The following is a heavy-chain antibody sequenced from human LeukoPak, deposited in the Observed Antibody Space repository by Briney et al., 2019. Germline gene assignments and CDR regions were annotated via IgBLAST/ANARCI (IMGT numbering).Heavy chain of an antibody. CDR3: ARGVPLRGYYDSSGYFDY. CDR1: GGTFSSYA. CDR2: IIPILGIA. J-gene: IGHJ4*02. D-gene: IGHD3-22*01. V-gene: IGHV1-69*04. Sequence: ASVKVSCKASGGTFSSYAISWVRQAPGQGLEWMGRIIPILGIANYAQKFQGRVTITADKSTSTAYMELSSLRSEDTAVYYCARGVPLRGYYDSSGYFDYWGQGTLVTVSS.